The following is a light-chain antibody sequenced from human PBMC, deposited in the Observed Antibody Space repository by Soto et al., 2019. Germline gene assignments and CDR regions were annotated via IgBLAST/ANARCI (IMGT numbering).Light chain of an antibody. CDR2: DAS. CDR1: QNVNSNF. J-gene: IGKJ2*01. Sequence: EIVLTQSPDTLYLSPGERATLSCRTSQNVNSNFLAWYQQKPGQAPRLLFYDASTRAAGVPDRFRGGGSGTDFTLTITRLEPEDFAIYYCQQYGRSPLLYSFGQGT. V-gene: IGKV3-20*01. CDR3: QQYGRSPLLYS.